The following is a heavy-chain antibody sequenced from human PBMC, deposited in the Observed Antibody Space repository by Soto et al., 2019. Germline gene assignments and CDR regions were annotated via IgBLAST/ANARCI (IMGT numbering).Heavy chain of an antibody. CDR1: GGSISSGGYY. Sequence: SETLSLTCTVSGGSISSGGYYWSWIRQHPGKGLEWIGYIYYSGSTYYNPSLKSRVTISVDTSKNQFSLKLSSVTAADTAVYYCARGEKGITIFGVVSPYGMDVWGQGTTVTV. CDR3: ARGEKGITIFGVVSPYGMDV. J-gene: IGHJ6*02. CDR2: IYYSGST. D-gene: IGHD3-3*01. V-gene: IGHV4-31*03.